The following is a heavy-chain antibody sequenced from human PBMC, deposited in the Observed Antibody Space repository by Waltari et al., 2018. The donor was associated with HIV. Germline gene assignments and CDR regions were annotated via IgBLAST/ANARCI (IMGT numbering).Heavy chain of an antibody. CDR2: IKQDGSDT. CDR3: ARVSDNSGFYFGIYYFDY. CDR1: EFTFSRFW. V-gene: IGHV3-7*01. J-gene: IGHJ4*02. Sequence: EMQLVESEGGLVQPGGSLRLSFAASEFTFSRFWMSWVRQAPGKGQEWGASIKQDGSDTYYVDSVKGRFTISRDNAKNSLYLHMNSLRAEDTAVYHCARVSDNSGFYFGIYYFDYWGQGTLVTVSS. D-gene: IGHD3-22*01.